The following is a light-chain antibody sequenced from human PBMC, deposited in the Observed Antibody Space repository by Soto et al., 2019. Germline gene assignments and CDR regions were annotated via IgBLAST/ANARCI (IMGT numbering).Light chain of an antibody. CDR2: GAS. J-gene: IGKJ1*01. V-gene: IGKV3-20*01. CDR3: QQYGLSPWT. CDR1: RSISSSY. Sequence: DIVLTQSPGTLSLSPGERATLSCRASRSISSSYLAWYQQRPGQAPRLLIYGASSRATGIPDRFSGSGSGTDFTLIISRLEPEDFAVYYCQQYGLSPWTFGQGTKVEI.